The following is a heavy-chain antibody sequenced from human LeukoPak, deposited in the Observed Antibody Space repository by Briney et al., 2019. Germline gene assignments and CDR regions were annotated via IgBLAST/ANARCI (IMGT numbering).Heavy chain of an antibody. CDR2: IYASGST. V-gene: IGHV4-61*02. J-gene: IGHJ4*02. Sequence: PSETLSLTCTVSGGSISTKSYYWSWIRQPGGKGLEWNGRIYASGSTDYNPSLKSRVTISRDTSKNKFSLILSSVTAADTAVYFCARDSPPAYCNSCSCYFDSWGQGTLVTVSS. CDR1: GGSISTKSYY. CDR3: ARDSPPAYCNSCSCYFDS. D-gene: IGHD2/OR15-2a*01.